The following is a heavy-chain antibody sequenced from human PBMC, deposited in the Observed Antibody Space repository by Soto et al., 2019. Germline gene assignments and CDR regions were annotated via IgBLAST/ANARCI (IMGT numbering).Heavy chain of an antibody. CDR2: ITNSGETT. V-gene: IGHV3-23*01. CDR1: GFSFTTTS. Sequence: VQLLESGGGSVQPGGSLRVSCTASGFSFTTTSMTWVRQAPGKGLEWVSTITNSGETTYYADSVKGRFAISRDNSKNKLYLQMNRLTHEDTAEYCCVNLPLDYWGQGALVTVSS. J-gene: IGHJ4*02. CDR3: VNLPLDY.